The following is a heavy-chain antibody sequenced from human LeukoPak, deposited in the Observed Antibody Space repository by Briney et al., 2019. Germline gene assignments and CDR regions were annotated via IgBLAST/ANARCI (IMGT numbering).Heavy chain of an antibody. CDR2: IYYSGST. D-gene: IGHD2-21*01. Sequence: SETLSLTCTVSGGSISSNNYYWTWIRQPPGKGPEWIGYIYYSGSTYYNPSLKSRVTISLDTSRIQFSLRLSSVTAADTAVYYCARKGTHTYYYEDWGQGILVTVSS. V-gene: IGHV4-30-4*01. J-gene: IGHJ4*02. CDR3: ARKGTHTYYYED. CDR1: GGSISSNNYY.